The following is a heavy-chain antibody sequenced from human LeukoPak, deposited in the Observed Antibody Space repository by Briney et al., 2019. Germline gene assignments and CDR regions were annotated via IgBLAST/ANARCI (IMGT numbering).Heavy chain of an antibody. D-gene: IGHD3-22*01. V-gene: IGHV3-23*01. CDR3: AKAGNYDSSGYYYVPLKN. CDR2: ISNNGGYT. CDR1: GFTFSSSA. Sequence: GGSLRLSCAASGFTFSSSAMSWVRQAPGKGLEWVSAISNNGGYTYYADSVQGRFTISRDNSKSTLCLQMNSLRAEDTAVYYCAKAGNYDSSGYYYVPLKNWGQGTLVTVSS. J-gene: IGHJ4*02.